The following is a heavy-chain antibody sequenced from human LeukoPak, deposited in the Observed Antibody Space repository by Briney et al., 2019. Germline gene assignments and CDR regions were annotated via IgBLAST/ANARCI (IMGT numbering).Heavy chain of an antibody. V-gene: IGHV3-21*01. J-gene: IGHJ6*03. CDR3: ARVAQGATTENYYYYYMDV. CDR1: GFAFNSCT. Sequence: TGGSLRLSCAASGFAFNSCTIKWVRQAPGKGLEWVSAITSRGTYIYNADSVKGRFTISRDNAENSAYLQMSSLRAEDTAVYYCARVAQGATTENYYYYYMDVWGKGTTVTVSS. CDR2: ITSRGTYI. D-gene: IGHD4-11*01.